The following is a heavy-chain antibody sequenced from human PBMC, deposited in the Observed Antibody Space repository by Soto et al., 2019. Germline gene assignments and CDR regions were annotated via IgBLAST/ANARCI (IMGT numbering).Heavy chain of an antibody. D-gene: IGHD3-10*01. J-gene: IGHJ4*02. V-gene: IGHV1-3*01. CDR1: GYSFANYT. CDR2: LNPDTAST. CDR3: ARGGGYYGSGAYYRGYFDH. Sequence: QVQLVQSGAEVKKPGASVTVSCKASGYSFANYTIHWVRQAPEQGLEWMGWLNPDTASTKFSPKFQGRVIITRDKSANTAFMQLTSLTSEDTALYYCARGGGYYGSGAYYRGYFDHWGLGTLVAVSS.